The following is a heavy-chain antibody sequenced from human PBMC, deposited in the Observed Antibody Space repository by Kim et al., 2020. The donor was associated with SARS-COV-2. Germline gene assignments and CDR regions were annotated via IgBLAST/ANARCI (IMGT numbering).Heavy chain of an antibody. D-gene: IGHD6-13*01. CDR2: IYYSGST. Sequence: SETLSLTCTVSGGSISSSSYYWGWIRQPPGKGLEWIGSIYYSGSTYYNPSLKSRVTISVDTSKNQFSLKLSSVTAADTAVYYCARQDSSSWYFDYWGQGTLVTVFS. CDR1: GGSISSSSYY. CDR3: ARQDSSSWYFDY. J-gene: IGHJ4*02. V-gene: IGHV4-39*01.